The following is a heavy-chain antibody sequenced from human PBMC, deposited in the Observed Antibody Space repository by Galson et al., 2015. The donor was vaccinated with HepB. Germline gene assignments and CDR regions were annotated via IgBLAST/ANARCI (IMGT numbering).Heavy chain of an antibody. Sequence: SLRLSCAASGFSFSYFPMHWVRRAPGKGLDWVAVISYTGTYTNYADSGKGRFTISRDTSKNALYLQMHSLRVEDTALYYCVRRRGEGGGDYQNWYFDLWGRGTLVTVSS. D-gene: IGHD4-17*01. V-gene: IGHV3-30*04. CDR2: ISYTGTYT. CDR1: GFSFSYFP. CDR3: VRRRGEGGGDYQNWYFDL. J-gene: IGHJ2*01.